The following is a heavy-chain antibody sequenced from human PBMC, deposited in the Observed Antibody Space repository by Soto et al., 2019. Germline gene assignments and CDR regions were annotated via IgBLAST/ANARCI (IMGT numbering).Heavy chain of an antibody. CDR3: AKDALPYYYYYMDV. J-gene: IGHJ6*03. D-gene: IGHD2-15*01. CDR2: ISYDGSNK. Sequence: GGSLRLSCAASGFTFSSYGMHWVRQAPGKGLEWVAVISYDGSNKYYADSVKGRFTISRDNSKNTLYLQMNSLRAEDTAVYYCAKDALPYYYYYMDVWGKGTTVTVSS. V-gene: IGHV3-30*18. CDR1: GFTFSSYG.